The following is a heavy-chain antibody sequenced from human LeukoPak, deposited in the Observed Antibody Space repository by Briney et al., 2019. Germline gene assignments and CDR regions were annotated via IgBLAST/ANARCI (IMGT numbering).Heavy chain of an antibody. CDR1: GGSISSSSYY. V-gene: IGHV4-39*07. CDR3: ARDGGITSKFTFDY. J-gene: IGHJ4*02. CDR2: IYYSGST. D-gene: IGHD3-10*01. Sequence: SETLSLTCTVSGGSISSSSYYWGWIRQPPGKGLKWIGSIYYSGSTYYNPSLKSRVTISVDTSKNQFSLKLSSVTAADTAVYYCARDGGITSKFTFDYWGQGTLVTVSS.